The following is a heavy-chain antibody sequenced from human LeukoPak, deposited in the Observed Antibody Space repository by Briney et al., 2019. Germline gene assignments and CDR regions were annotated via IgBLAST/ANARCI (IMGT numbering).Heavy chain of an antibody. V-gene: IGHV3-66*01. CDR2: IYSVGST. J-gene: IGHJ4*02. CDR3: ARCITMIVVVIATRLGYYFDY. D-gene: IGHD3-22*01. CDR1: GFTVSSNN. Sequence: GGSWRLSCAASGFTVSSNNMSWARQAPGKGLGWASVIYSVGSTYYADSVKGRFTISRDNSKNTLYLQMNSLRAEDTAVYYCARCITMIVVVIATRLGYYFDYWGQGTLVTVSS.